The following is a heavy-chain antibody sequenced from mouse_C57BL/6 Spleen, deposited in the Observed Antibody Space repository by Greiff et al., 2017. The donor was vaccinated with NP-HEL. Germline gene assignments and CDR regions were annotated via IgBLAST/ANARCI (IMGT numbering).Heavy chain of an antibody. J-gene: IGHJ4*01. Sequence: DVKLVESGGGLVKPGGSLKLSCAASGFTFSSYAMSWVRQTPEKRLEWVATISDGGSYTYYPDNVKGRFTISRDNAKNNLYLQMSHLKSEDTAMYYCARDRDGYAMDYWGQGTSVTVSS. CDR2: ISDGGSYT. V-gene: IGHV5-4*01. CDR3: ARDRDGYAMDY. CDR1: GFTFSSYA.